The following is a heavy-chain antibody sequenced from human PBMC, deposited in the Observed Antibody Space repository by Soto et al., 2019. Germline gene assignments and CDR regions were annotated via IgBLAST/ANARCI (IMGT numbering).Heavy chain of an antibody. Sequence: GGSLRLSCAASGFTFSSYSMNWVRQAPGKGLEWVSYISSSSTIYYADSVKGRFTISRDNAKNSLYLQMNSLRDEDTAVYYCARDGLVGYCSGGSCYQVYYYYGMDVWGQGTTVTVSS. J-gene: IGHJ6*02. V-gene: IGHV3-48*02. D-gene: IGHD2-15*01. CDR1: GFTFSSYS. CDR3: ARDGLVGYCSGGSCYQVYYYYGMDV. CDR2: ISSSSTI.